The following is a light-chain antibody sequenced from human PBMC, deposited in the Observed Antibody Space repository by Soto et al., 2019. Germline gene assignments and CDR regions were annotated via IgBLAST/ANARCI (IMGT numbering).Light chain of an antibody. CDR3: AAWDDSLSGPV. J-gene: IGLJ2*01. Sequence: QSVLTQPPSASGTPGQRVTLSCSGSSSNIGSNYVYWYQQLPGTAPKLLIYRNNQRPSGVPDRCSGSKSGTSASLAISGLRSEDEADYYCAAWDDSLSGPVFGGGTKLTVL. CDR2: RNN. V-gene: IGLV1-47*01. CDR1: SSNIGSNY.